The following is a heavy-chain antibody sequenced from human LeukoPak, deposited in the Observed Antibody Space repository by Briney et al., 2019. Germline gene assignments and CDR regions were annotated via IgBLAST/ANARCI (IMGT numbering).Heavy chain of an antibody. D-gene: IGHD7-27*01. CDR3: ARHRWGSGYYFDY. J-gene: IGHJ4*02. V-gene: IGHV4-38-2*01. Sequence: PSETLSLTCDVSGYSISSGYYWGRIRQPPGKGLEWIGTIYHSGSTNYKPSLKRRVTISVDTSKNQFSLKLSSVTAADTAVYYCARHRWGSGYYFDYWGQGTLVTVSS. CDR1: GYSISSGYY. CDR2: IYHSGST.